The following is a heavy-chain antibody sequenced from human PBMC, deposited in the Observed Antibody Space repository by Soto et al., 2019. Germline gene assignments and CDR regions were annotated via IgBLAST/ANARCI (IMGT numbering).Heavy chain of an antibody. D-gene: IGHD3-10*01. CDR2: INPRNGDT. J-gene: IGHJ4*02. V-gene: IGHV1-2*02. CDR3: ARDLNPYYGPGSRHGFFDY. CDR1: GYMFIDHY. Sequence: ASVKVSCKASGYMFIDHYVHWMRQAPGQGLEWMGWINPRNGDTKYAQKFQGRVTMTSDTSIRTHYMELSGLRSDDTAVYYCARDLNPYYGPGSRHGFFDYWGPGALVTVSS.